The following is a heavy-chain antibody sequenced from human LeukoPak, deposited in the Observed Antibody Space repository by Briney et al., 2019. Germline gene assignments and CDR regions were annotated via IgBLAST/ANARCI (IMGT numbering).Heavy chain of an antibody. CDR2: IRYDGSNK. CDR3: AKDDEYSSGWYGDFDY. D-gene: IGHD6-19*01. V-gene: IGHV3-30*02. J-gene: IGHJ4*02. CDR1: GFTFSSYG. Sequence: TGGSLRLSCAASGFTFSSYGMHWVRQAPGKGLEWVAFIRYDGSNKYYADSVKGRFTISRDNSKNTLYLQMNSPRAEDTAVYYCAKDDEYSSGWYGDFDYWGQGTLVTVSS.